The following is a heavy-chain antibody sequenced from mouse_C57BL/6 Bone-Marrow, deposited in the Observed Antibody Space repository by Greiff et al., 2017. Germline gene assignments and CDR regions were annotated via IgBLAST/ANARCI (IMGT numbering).Heavy chain of an antibody. V-gene: IGHV1-63*01. CDR1: GYTFTNYW. J-gene: IGHJ4*01. CDR2: IYPGGGYT. CDR3: ARSDRIYYYGSIYYAMDY. D-gene: IGHD1-1*01. Sequence: VQLQQSGAELVRPGTSVKMSCKASGYTFTNYWIGWAKQRPGHGLEWIGDIYPGGGYTNYNEKFKGKATLTADKSSSTAYMQFSSLTSEDSAIYYCARSDRIYYYGSIYYAMDYWGQGTSVTVSA.